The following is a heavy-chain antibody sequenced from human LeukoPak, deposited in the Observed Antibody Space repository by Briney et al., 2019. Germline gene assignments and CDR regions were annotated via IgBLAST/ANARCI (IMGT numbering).Heavy chain of an antibody. V-gene: IGHV3-23*01. Sequence: PGGSLRLSCAASGFTFSRYAMSWVRQAPGKGLEWVSAISGSGGSTYYADSVKGRFTISRDNSKNTLYLQMNSLRAEDTAVYYCAKTGSGYAANYMDVWGKGTTVTVSS. D-gene: IGHD5-12*01. J-gene: IGHJ6*03. CDR3: AKTGSGYAANYMDV. CDR2: ISGSGGST. CDR1: GFTFSRYA.